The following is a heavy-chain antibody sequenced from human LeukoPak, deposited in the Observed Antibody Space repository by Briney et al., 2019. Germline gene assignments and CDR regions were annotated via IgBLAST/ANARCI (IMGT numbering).Heavy chain of an antibody. D-gene: IGHD3-10*01. Sequence: PGGSLRLSCAASGVTLSDHHVDWVRQAPGKGLEWVGRTRDKARSYRTEYAASVDGRFTISRDDSKNAVYLQMNSLKTEDTAVYYCARVPGEGDNSAFDIWGQGTVVTVSS. CDR3: ARVPGEGDNSAFDI. J-gene: IGHJ3*02. V-gene: IGHV3-72*01. CDR1: GVTLSDHH. CDR2: TRDKARSYRT.